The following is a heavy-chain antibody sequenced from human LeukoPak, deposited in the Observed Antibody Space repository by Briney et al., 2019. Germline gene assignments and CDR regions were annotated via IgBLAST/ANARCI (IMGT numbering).Heavy chain of an antibody. Sequence: SETLSLTCAVYGGSFSGYYWSWIRQRPGKGLEWIGEINHSGSTNYNPSLKSRVTISVDTSKNQFSLKLSSVTAADTAVYYCARDYSSGLGSWFDPWGQGTLVTVSS. CDR1: GGSFSGYY. CDR3: ARDYSSGLGSWFDP. V-gene: IGHV4-34*01. D-gene: IGHD6-19*01. CDR2: INHSGST. J-gene: IGHJ5*02.